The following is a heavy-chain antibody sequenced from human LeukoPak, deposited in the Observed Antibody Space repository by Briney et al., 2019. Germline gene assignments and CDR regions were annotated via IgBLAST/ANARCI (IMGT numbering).Heavy chain of an antibody. Sequence: SETLSLTCAVSGGSISSGGYSWSWIRQPPGKGLEWIGYIYHSGSTHYNPSLKSRVTISVDRSKNQFSLKLSSVTAADTAVYYCARTTVSYWYFDLWGRGTLVTVSS. J-gene: IGHJ2*01. CDR2: IYHSGST. V-gene: IGHV4-30-2*01. CDR1: GGSISSGGYS. D-gene: IGHD4-17*01. CDR3: ARTTVSYWYFDL.